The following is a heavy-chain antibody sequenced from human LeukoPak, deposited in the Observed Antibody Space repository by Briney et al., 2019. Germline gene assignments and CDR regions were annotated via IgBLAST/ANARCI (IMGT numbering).Heavy chain of an antibody. CDR3: ATDGGSETRRTLNYYYYYGMDV. D-gene: IGHD3-10*01. CDR2: FDPEDGET. Sequence: ASVKVSCKVSGYTLTELSMHWVRQAPGKGLEWMGGFDPEDGETIYAQKFQGGVTMTEDTSTDTAYMELSSLRSEDTAVYYCATDGGSETRRTLNYYYYYGMDVWGQGTTVTVSS. J-gene: IGHJ6*02. V-gene: IGHV1-24*01. CDR1: GYTLTELS.